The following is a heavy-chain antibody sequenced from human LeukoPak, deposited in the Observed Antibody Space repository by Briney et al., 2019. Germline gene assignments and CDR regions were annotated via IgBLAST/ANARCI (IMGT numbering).Heavy chain of an antibody. D-gene: IGHD3-10*01. CDR3: AKPSYGSGSYYLPLGY. Sequence: GGSLRLSCAASGFSVTSKYINWVRQAPGKGLEWVLVVESGGDTSYANSVKGRFTVSRDIFQNTLYLQMNNLRAEDTAVYYCAKPSYGSGSYYLPLGYWGQGTLVTVSS. J-gene: IGHJ4*02. CDR2: VESGGDT. V-gene: IGHV3-53*01. CDR1: GFSVTSKY.